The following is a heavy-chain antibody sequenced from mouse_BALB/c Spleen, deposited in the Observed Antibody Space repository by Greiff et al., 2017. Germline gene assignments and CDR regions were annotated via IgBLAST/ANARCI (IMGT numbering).Heavy chain of an antibody. D-gene: IGHD1-1*01. J-gene: IGHJ4*01. CDR1: GFNIKDTY. V-gene: IGHV14-3*02. CDR3: AITTGRDYAMDY. Sequence: EVKLQESGAELVKPGASVKLSCTASGFNIKDTYMHWVKQRPEQGLEWIGRIDPANGNTKYDPKFQGKATITADTSSNTAYLQLSSLTSEDTAVYYCAITTGRDYAMDYWGQGTSVTVSS. CDR2: IDPANGNT.